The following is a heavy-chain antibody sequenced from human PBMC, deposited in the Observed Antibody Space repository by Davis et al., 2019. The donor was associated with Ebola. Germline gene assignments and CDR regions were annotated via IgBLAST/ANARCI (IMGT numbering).Heavy chain of an antibody. CDR2: ISKSSVYT. V-gene: IGHV3-21*01. CDR1: GFTFSDYD. Sequence: PGGSLRLSCAASGFTSSGFTFSDYDMQWVRQAPGKGLEWVSTISKSSVYTYYAESVKGRFTISRDNAKNSLFLQMDGLRVEDTAVYYCASGLDYWGQGSLVTVSS. J-gene: IGHJ4*02. CDR3: ASGLDY.